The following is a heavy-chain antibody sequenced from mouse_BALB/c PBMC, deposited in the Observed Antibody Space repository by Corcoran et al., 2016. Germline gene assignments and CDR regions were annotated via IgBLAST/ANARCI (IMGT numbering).Heavy chain of an antibody. CDR3: AREGITTATGFAY. J-gene: IGHJ3*01. V-gene: IGHV1S136*01. CDR1: GYTFTSYV. CDR2: INPYNDGT. Sequence: EVHLQQSGPALVKPGASVKMSCKASGYTFTSYVMHWVKQKPGQGLEWIGYINPYNDGTKYNEKFKGKATLTSDKSSSTAYMELSSLTSEDSAVYYCAREGITTATGFAYWGQGTLVTVSA. D-gene: IGHD1-2*01.